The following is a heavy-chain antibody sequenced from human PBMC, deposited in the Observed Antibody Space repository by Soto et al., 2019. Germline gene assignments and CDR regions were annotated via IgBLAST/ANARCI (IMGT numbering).Heavy chain of an antibody. CDR1: GGSISSGGYS. Sequence: PSETLSLTCAVSGGSISSGGYSWSWIRQPPGKGLEWIGYIYHSGSTYYNPSLKSRVTISVDTSKNQFSLKLSSVTAADTAVYYCARDGGDYGDSVGWGQGTLVTVSS. D-gene: IGHD4-17*01. V-gene: IGHV4-30-2*05. J-gene: IGHJ4*02. CDR2: IYHSGST. CDR3: ARDGGDYGDSVG.